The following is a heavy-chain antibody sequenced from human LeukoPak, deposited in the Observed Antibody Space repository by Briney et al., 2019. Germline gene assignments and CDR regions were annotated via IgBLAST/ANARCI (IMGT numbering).Heavy chain of an antibody. CDR3: ERRRTSGRHFDY. CDR1: GYTFTSYD. J-gene: IGHJ4*02. D-gene: IGHD1-26*01. CDR2: MNPNSGNT. Sequence: ASMKVSCKASGYTFTSYDINWVRQATGQGLEWMGWMNPNSGNTGYAQKFQGRVTMTRNTSISTAYMELSSLRSEDTAVYYCERRRTSGRHFDYWGQGTLVTVSS. V-gene: IGHV1-8*01.